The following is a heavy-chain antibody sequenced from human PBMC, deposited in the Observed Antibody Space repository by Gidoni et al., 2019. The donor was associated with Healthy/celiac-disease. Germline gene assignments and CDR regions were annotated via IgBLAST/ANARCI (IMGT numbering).Heavy chain of an antibody. CDR1: GFTFRSYA. CDR3: AKTPAMVRGVIPTMYMDV. V-gene: IGHV3-23*01. CDR2: ISGSGGST. J-gene: IGHJ6*03. Sequence: EVQLLESGGGLVQPGGSLRLPCPATGFTFRSYAMSWVRQAPGKGLEGVSAISGSGGSTYYADSVKGRFTISRDNTKNTLYLQMNSLRAEDTAVYYCAKTPAMVRGVIPTMYMDVWGKGTTVTVSS. D-gene: IGHD3-10*01.